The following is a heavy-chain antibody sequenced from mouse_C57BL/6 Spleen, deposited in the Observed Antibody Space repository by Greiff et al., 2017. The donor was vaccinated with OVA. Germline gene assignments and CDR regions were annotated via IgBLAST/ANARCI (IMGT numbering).Heavy chain of an antibody. CDR2: ISDGGSYT. V-gene: IGHV5-4*01. CDR3: ARDPVYFDY. Sequence: EVQRVESGGGLVKPGGSLKLSCAASGFTFSSYAMSWVRQTPEKRLEWVATISDGGSYTYYPDNVKGRFTISRDNAKNNLYLQMSHLKSEDTAMYYCARDPVYFDYWGQGTTLTVSS. CDR1: GFTFSSYA. J-gene: IGHJ2*01.